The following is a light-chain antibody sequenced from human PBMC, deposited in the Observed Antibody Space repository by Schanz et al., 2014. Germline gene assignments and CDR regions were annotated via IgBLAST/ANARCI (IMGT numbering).Light chain of an antibody. J-gene: IGLJ2*01. V-gene: IGLV2-8*01. CDR1: SSDVGGYNY. CDR3: SSYTSSNPVV. CDR2: EVS. Sequence: QSALTQPPSASGSPGQSVTISCTGTSSDVGGYNYVSWYQQHPGKAPKLMISEVSKRPSGVPDRFSGSKSGNTASLTISGLQAEDEADYYCSSYTSSNPVVFGGGTKLTVL.